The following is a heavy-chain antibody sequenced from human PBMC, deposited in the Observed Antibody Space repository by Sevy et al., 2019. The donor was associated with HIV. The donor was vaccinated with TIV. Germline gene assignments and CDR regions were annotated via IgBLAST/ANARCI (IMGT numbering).Heavy chain of an antibody. V-gene: IGHV3-23*01. CDR3: AISPPPQQLALFDY. CDR2: ISGSGGST. CDR1: EFTFSSYA. D-gene: IGHD6-13*01. Sequence: GGSLRLSCAASEFTFSSYAMSWVRQAPGKGLEWVSAISGSGGSTYYADSVKGRFTISRDNSKNTLYLQMNSLRAEDTAVYYCAISPPPQQLALFDYWGQGTLVTVSS. J-gene: IGHJ4*02.